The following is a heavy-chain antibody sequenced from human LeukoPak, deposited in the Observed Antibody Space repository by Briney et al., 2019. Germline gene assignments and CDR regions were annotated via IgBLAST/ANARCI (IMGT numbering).Heavy chain of an antibody. CDR3: ASTYSSGSHFDY. J-gene: IGHJ4*02. CDR1: GYSFTSYW. D-gene: IGHD6-19*01. CDR2: IDPSDSYT. V-gene: IGHV5-10-1*01. Sequence: GESLKISCKGSGYSFTSYWISWVRQMPGKGLEWMGRIDPSDSYTNYSPSFQGHVTILADKSISTAYLQWSSLKASDTAMYYCASTYSSGSHFDYWGQGTLVTVSS.